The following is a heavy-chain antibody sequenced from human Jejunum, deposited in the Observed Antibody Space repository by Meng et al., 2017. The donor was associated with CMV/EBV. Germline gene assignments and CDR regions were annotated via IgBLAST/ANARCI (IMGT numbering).Heavy chain of an antibody. CDR1: GFSFHTSR. CDR2: INDDGSET. J-gene: IGHJ3*01. D-gene: IGHD5-12*01. Sequence: AASGFSFHTSRMNWLRQAPGKGLEWVANINDDGSETYYVDSVRGRFTISRDNANNSLYLQMDDLRAEDTAVYYCARMGYGFEFFDVWGQGTMVTVSS. CDR3: ARMGYGFEFFDV. V-gene: IGHV3-7*01.